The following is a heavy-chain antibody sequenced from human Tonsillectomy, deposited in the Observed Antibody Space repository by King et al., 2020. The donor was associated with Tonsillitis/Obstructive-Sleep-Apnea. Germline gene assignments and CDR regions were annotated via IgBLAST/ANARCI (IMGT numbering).Heavy chain of an antibody. CDR3: TTDPGGEDLGVVVPAAIGYYYYYYMDV. V-gene: IGHV3-15*01. D-gene: IGHD2-2*02. Sequence: VQLVESGGGLVKPGGSLRLSCAASGFTFSNAWMSWVRQAPGKGLEWVGRIKSKTDGGTTDYAAPVKGRFTISRDDSKNTLYLQMNSLKTEDTAVYYCTTDPGGEDLGVVVPAAIGYYYYYYMDVWGKGTTVTVSS. CDR1: GFTFSNAW. J-gene: IGHJ6*03. CDR2: IKSKTDGGTT.